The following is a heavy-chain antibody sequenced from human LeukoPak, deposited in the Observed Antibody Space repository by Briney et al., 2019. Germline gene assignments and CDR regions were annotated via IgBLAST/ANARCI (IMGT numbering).Heavy chain of an antibody. Sequence: SETLSLTCAIYGGSFRGYYWSLIRQPPRKGLEWIEEINHSGSTNYNPSLKSRVTLSVDTSKNQFSLKLSSVTAADTAVYYCARDEIVVVPAATTNWFDPWGQGTLVTVSS. J-gene: IGHJ5*02. CDR2: INHSGST. CDR1: GGSFRGYY. V-gene: IGHV4-34*01. CDR3: ARDEIVVVPAATTNWFDP. D-gene: IGHD2-2*01.